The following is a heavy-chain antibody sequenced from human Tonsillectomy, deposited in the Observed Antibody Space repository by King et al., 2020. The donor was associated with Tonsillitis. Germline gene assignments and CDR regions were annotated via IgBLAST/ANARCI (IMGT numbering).Heavy chain of an antibody. J-gene: IGHJ4*02. V-gene: IGHV2-5*02. CDR3: ARSFTHRGAWRED. D-gene: IGHD3-10*01. CDR1: GFSLRTVGMG. Sequence: ITLKESGPTLVKPTQTLTLTCTFSGFSLRTVGMGMGWIRQPPGKALEWLAFIYWDGDEHYSPSLQSRLTITKDTSKNQVVLTMTNMDPVDTGTYFCARSFTHRGAWREDWGQGTLVTVSS. CDR2: IYWDGDE.